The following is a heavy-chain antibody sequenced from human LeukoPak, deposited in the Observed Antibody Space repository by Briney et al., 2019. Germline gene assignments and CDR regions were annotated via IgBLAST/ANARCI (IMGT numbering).Heavy chain of an antibody. J-gene: IGHJ4*02. V-gene: IGHV4-34*01. CDR3: VRGASGIVLMVYAMRFDY. CDR1: GGSFSGYY. D-gene: IGHD2-8*01. CDR2: INHSGST. Sequence: SETLSLTCAVYGGSFSGYYWSWIRQPPGKGLEWIGEINHSGSTNYNPSLKSRVTISVDTSKNQFSLKLSSVTAADTAVYYCVRGASGIVLMVYAMRFDYWGQGTLVTVSS.